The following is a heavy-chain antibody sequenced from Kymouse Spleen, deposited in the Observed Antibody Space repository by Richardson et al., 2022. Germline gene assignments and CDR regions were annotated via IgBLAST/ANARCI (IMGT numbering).Heavy chain of an antibody. CDR3: AKDDQWLVDY. Sequence: QVQLVESGGGVVQPGRSLRLSCAASGFTFSSYGMHWVRQAPGKGLEWVAVISYDGSNKYYADSVKGRFTISRDNSKNTLYLQMNSLRAEDTAVYYCAKDDQWLVDYWGQGTLVTVSS. V-gene: IGHV3-30*18. D-gene: IGHD6-19*01. J-gene: IGHJ4*02. CDR2: ISYDGSNK. CDR1: GFTFSSYG.